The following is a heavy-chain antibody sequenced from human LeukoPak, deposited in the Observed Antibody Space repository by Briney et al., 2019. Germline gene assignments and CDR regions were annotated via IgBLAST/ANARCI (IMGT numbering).Heavy chain of an antibody. CDR3: ASGTTDIVVVPATLRNYYFDY. V-gene: IGHV1-46*01. D-gene: IGHD2-2*01. Sequence: ASVKVSCKASGYTFINNWMHWVRQAPGQGLEWVGLINPTGTTTLYAQKFQGRVTLTRDVSTSTDYMELSSLRSEDTAVYYCASGTTDIVVVPATLRNYYFDYWGQGTLVTVSS. J-gene: IGHJ4*02. CDR1: GYTFINNW. CDR2: INPTGTTT.